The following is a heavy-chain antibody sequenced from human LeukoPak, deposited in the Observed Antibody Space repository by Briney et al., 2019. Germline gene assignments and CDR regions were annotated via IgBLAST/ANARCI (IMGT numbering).Heavy chain of an antibody. CDR2: ISSSSSYI. D-gene: IGHD1-26*01. CDR3: AKTMGAIDHDY. Sequence: GGPLRLSCAASGFTFSSYSMNWVRQAPGKGLEWVSSISSSSSYIYYADSVKGRFTISRDNAKNSLYLQMNSLRADDTAVYYCAKTMGAIDHDYWGQGTLVTVSS. J-gene: IGHJ4*02. V-gene: IGHV3-21*04. CDR1: GFTFSSYS.